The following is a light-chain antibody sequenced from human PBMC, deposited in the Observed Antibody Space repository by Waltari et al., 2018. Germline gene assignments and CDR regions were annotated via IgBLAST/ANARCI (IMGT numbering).Light chain of an antibody. V-gene: IGKV3-20*01. J-gene: IGKJ4*01. CDR2: HPS. CDR1: QGLSNNY. Sequence: EIVLTQSPGTLSLSPGERATLSCRAGQGLSNNYLAWYQQKPGQAPGPLIHHPSSRTTGIPDRVGGRWAGTDFTLSISRVEPEDFAVYYCQQYGTSSLSFGGGTKVEIK. CDR3: QQYGTSSLS.